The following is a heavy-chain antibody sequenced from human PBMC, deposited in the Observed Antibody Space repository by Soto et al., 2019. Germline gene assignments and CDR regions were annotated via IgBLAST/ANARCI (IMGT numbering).Heavy chain of an antibody. CDR1: GYMFISYG. Sequence: VKVSCKASGYMFISYGINWVRQAPGQGLEWMGWISAYNANTKYAQNLQGRVTMTTDTSTSTAYMEMRSLRSDDTAVYYCARDLDGSGSYYTDYWGPGTLVTVSS. V-gene: IGHV1-18*01. CDR3: ARDLDGSGSYYTDY. CDR2: ISAYNANT. J-gene: IGHJ4*02. D-gene: IGHD3-10*01.